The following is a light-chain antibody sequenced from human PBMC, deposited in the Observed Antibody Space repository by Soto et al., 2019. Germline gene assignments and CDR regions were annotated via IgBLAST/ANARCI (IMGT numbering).Light chain of an antibody. CDR3: ETWDSNTYWV. Sequence: QLVLTQSSSASASLGSSVKLTCTLNNGHSSYIIAWHQQQPGKAPRYLMKLEGSGSYNKGSGVPDRFSGSSSGADRYLTISNLQSEDEADYYCETWDSNTYWVFGGGTKLTVL. CDR2: LEGSGSY. J-gene: IGLJ3*02. CDR1: NGHSSYI. V-gene: IGLV4-60*03.